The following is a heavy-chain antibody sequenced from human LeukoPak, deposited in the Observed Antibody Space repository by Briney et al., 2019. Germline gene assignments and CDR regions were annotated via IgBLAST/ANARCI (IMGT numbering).Heavy chain of an antibody. Sequence: GGSLRLSCAASGFTFSSYEIIWVRQAPGKGLEWVSYIGTSSSTIYYADSVKGRFTISRDNAKNSLFLQMNSLRDEDTAVYYCARHDYGGNSGDYWGQGTLVTVSS. D-gene: IGHD4-23*01. CDR3: ARHDYGGNSGDY. CDR2: IGTSSSTI. CDR1: GFTFSSYE. V-gene: IGHV3-48*02. J-gene: IGHJ4*02.